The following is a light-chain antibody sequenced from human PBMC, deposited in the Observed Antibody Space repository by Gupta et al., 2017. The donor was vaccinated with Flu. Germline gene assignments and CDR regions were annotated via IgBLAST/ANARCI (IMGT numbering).Light chain of an antibody. J-gene: IGKJ1*01. V-gene: IGKV1-39*01. CDR3: QQRDSTPRT. Sequence: DIQMTQSPSSLSASVGDRVTITCRASQSISSYLNWYQQKPGKAPKLLIYAASRVQSGVPSRFSGSGYGTDFTLTISRRQPEDFANYYCQQRDSTPRTFGQGTXVEIK. CDR1: QSISSY. CDR2: AAS.